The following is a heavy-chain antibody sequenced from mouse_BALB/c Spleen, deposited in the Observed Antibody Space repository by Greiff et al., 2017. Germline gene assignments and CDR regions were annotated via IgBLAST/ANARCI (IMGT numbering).Heavy chain of an antibody. J-gene: IGHJ1*01. D-gene: IGHD2-1*01. CDR2: ISYDGSN. Sequence: EVQLQQSGPGLVKPSQSLSLTCSVTGYSITSGYYWNWIRQFPGNKLEWMGYISYDGSNNYNPSLKNRISITRDTSKNQFFLKLNSVTTEDTATYYCTKTSYDNYVAFWYFDVWGAGTTVTVSS. CDR3: TKTSYDNYVAFWYFDV. CDR1: GYSITSGYY. V-gene: IGHV3-6*02.